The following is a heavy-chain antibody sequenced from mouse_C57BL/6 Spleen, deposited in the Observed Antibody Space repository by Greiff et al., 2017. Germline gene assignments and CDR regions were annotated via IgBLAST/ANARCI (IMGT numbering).Heavy chain of an antibody. CDR2: ISYDGSN. V-gene: IGHV3-6*01. D-gene: IGHD2-4*01. J-gene: IGHJ4*01. CDR1: GYSITSGYY. Sequence: EVQLQESGPGLVKPSQSLSLTCSVTGYSITSGYYWNWIRQFPGNKLEWMGYISYDGSNNYNPSLKNRISITRDTSKNQFFLKLNSVTTEDTATYYCAREGLSIYYDYDDAMDYWGQGTSVTVSS. CDR3: AREGLSIYYDYDDAMDY.